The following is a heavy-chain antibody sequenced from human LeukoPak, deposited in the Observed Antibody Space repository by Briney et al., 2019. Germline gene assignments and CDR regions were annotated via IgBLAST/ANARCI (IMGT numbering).Heavy chain of an antibody. CDR3: ARRPGSGWYVLDY. D-gene: IGHD6-19*01. Sequence: GGSLRLSCAASGFTFSSYGMHWVRQAPGKGLEWVAVIWSDENKKFYADSVKGRFTISRDNSKSTLYLQMNSLRAEDTAIYYCARRPGSGWYVLDYWGQGTLVTVSS. CDR1: GFTFSSYG. J-gene: IGHJ4*02. V-gene: IGHV3-33*01. CDR2: IWSDENKK.